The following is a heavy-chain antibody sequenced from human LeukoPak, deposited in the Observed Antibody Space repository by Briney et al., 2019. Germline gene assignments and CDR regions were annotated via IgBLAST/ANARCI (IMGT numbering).Heavy chain of an antibody. CDR1: GGSISSGSYY. CDR3: ARGSVYGYPFDY. Sequence: PSETLSLTCTVSGGSISSGSYYWSWIRQPAGKGLEWIGRIYTSGSTNYNPSLKSRVTISVDTSKNQFSLKLSSVTAADTAVYYCARGSVYGYPFDYWGQGTLVTVSS. V-gene: IGHV4-61*02. D-gene: IGHD5-18*01. CDR2: IYTSGST. J-gene: IGHJ4*02.